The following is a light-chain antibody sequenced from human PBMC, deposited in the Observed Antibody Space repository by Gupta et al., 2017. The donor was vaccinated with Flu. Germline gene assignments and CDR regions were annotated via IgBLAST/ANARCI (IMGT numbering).Light chain of an antibody. V-gene: IGKV1-39*01. CDR3: QQSYTTPFA. J-gene: IGKJ3*01. CDR1: QSISRY. Sequence: GDRVTITCRTSQSISRYLNWYQQKPGNAPKLLIYAASSLQSGVPSRFSGSGSGTDFTLTISSLQPEDFATYYCQQSYTTPFAFGPGTTVDLK. CDR2: AAS.